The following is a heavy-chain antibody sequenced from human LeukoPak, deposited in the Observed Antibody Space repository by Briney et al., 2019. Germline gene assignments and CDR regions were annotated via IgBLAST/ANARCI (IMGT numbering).Heavy chain of an antibody. CDR2: ISWNSGSI. Sequence: PGGSLRLSCAASGFTFDDYAMHWVRQAPGKGLEWVSGISWNSGSIGYADSVKGRFTISRDNAKNSLYLQMNSLRAEDTAVYYCAQDLAWGAFDHWGQGTLVTVSS. CDR3: AQDLAWGAFDH. J-gene: IGHJ4*02. CDR1: GFTFDDYA. D-gene: IGHD7-27*01. V-gene: IGHV3-9*01.